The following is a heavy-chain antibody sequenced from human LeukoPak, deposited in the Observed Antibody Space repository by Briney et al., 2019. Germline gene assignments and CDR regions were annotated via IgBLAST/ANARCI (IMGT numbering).Heavy chain of an antibody. J-gene: IGHJ4*02. D-gene: IGHD3-22*01. CDR2: INPNSGGT. V-gene: IGHV1-2*02. CDR3: APTLNYYDSSGYSSPFDY. CDR1: GYTFTDYY. Sequence: ASVKVSCKASGYTFTDYYMHWVRRAPGQGLEWMGWINPNSGGTNYAQKFQGRVTMTRDTSISTAFMELSSLRSDDTAVYYCAPTLNYYDSSGYSSPFDYWGREPWSPSPQ.